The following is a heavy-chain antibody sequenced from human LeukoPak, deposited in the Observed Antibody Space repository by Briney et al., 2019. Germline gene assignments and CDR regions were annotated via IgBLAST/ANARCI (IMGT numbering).Heavy chain of an antibody. CDR3: ARRRRIVVVPAARALYYFDY. CDR2: INHSGST. Sequence: PSETLSLTCAVYGGSFSGYYWSWIRQPPGKGLEWIGEINHSGSTNYNPSLKSRVTISVDTSKNQFSLKLSSVTAADTAEYYCARRRRIVVVPAARALYYFDYWGQGTLVTVSS. CDR1: GGSFSGYY. V-gene: IGHV4-34*01. D-gene: IGHD2-2*01. J-gene: IGHJ4*02.